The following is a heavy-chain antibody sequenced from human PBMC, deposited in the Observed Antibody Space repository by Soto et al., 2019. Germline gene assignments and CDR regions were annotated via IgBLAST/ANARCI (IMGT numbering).Heavy chain of an antibody. CDR2: ISYDGSNK. CDR1: GFTFRSYA. J-gene: IGHJ3*02. Sequence: AGGSLRLSCAASGFTFRSYAMHWVRQAPGKGLEWVAVISYDGSNKYYADSVKGRFTISRDNSKNTLYLQMNSLRAEDTAVYYCARPNSDYYYSSGYYPRVDAFDIWGQGTTDIGSS. D-gene: IGHD3-22*01. V-gene: IGHV3-30-3*01. CDR3: ARPNSDYYYSSGYYPRVDAFDI.